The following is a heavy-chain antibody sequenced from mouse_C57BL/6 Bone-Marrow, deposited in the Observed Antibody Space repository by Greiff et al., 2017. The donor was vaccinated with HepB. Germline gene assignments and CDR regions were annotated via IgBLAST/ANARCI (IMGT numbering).Heavy chain of an antibody. Sequence: QVQLLQSGAELVKPGASVKMSCKASGYTFTSYWITWVKQRPGQGLEWIGDIYPGSGSTNYNEKFKSKATLTVDTSSSTAYMQLSSLTSEDSAVYYCARDPVVDWYFDVWGTGTTVTVSS. CDR2: IYPGSGST. J-gene: IGHJ1*03. D-gene: IGHD1-1*01. CDR1: GYTFTSYW. CDR3: ARDPVVDWYFDV. V-gene: IGHV1-55*01.